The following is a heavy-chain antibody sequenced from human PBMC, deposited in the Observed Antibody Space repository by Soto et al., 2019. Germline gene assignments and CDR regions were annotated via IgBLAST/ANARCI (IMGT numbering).Heavy chain of an antibody. CDR1: GYTFITIG. J-gene: IGHJ4*02. CDR3: VRALDASVSYHTDY. V-gene: IGHV1-18*01. Sequence: QVQLVQSGAEVKKPGASGKVSCKASGYTFITIGISWVRQAPGQGLEWMRWISPHKGNTNYAQNFQGRVTMPTDTSTSTSDMELRSLRSDATAVYYCVRALDASVSYHTDYWGQGTLVTVSS. D-gene: IGHD3-10*01. CDR2: ISPHKGNT.